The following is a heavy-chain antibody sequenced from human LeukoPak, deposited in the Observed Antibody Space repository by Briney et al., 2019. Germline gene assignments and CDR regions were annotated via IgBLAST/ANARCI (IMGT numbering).Heavy chain of an antibody. CDR1: GGSISSGDYY. D-gene: IGHD3-9*01. CDR3: ARQNILTGYYWD. Sequence: SETLSLTCTVSGGSISSGDYYWSWVRQPPGKGVEWIGYIYYSGNTYYNPSLKSRVTISVDTSKNQFSLKLSSVTAADTAVYYCARQNILTGYYWDWGQGTLVTVSS. CDR2: IYYSGNT. V-gene: IGHV4-30-4*08. J-gene: IGHJ4*02.